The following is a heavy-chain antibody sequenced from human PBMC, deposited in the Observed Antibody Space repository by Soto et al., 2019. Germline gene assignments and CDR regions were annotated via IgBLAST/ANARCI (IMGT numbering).Heavy chain of an antibody. CDR1: RGSINHYY. J-gene: IGHJ4*02. Sequence: TSETLSLTCTVPRGSINHYYWTWIRPPPGKGLEWMGYIYYSGTPTNYNPPLKSRVTLSVDTSKNQFSLKLSSVTAADTAVYYCARLGGSYAVPHFDYWGQGTLVTVS. V-gene: IGHV4-59*08. CDR3: ARLGGSYAVPHFDY. D-gene: IGHD1-26*01. CDR2: IYYSGTPT.